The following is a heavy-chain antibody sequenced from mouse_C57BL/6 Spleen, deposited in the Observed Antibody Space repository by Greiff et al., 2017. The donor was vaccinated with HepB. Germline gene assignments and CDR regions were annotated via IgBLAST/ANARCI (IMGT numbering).Heavy chain of an antibody. D-gene: IGHD2-2*01. Sequence: VQLVESGPGLVQPSQSLSITCTVSGFSLTSYGVHWVRQSPGKGLEWLGVIWRGGSTDYNAAFMSRLSITKDNSKSQVFFKMNSLQADDTAIYYCAKKYGYDGYAMDYWGQGTSVTVSS. J-gene: IGHJ4*01. CDR3: AKKYGYDGYAMDY. V-gene: IGHV2-5*01. CDR1: GFSLTSYG. CDR2: IWRGGST.